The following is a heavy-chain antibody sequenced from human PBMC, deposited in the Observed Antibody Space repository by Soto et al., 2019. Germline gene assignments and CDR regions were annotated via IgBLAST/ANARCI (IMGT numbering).Heavy chain of an antibody. CDR3: GRVLVAATRNTGSDY. Sequence: PSETLSLTCSVSGVSVSSSDYYWAWIRQPPGKGLEWIGSIDYNGVTYSNPSLRGRVTISKDTSKNKFSLQLTSVTAADTAFYYCGRVLVAATRNTGSDYWGQGTQVTVSS. CDR2: IDYNGVT. CDR1: GVSVSSSDYY. V-gene: IGHV4-39*02. J-gene: IGHJ4*02. D-gene: IGHD2-15*01.